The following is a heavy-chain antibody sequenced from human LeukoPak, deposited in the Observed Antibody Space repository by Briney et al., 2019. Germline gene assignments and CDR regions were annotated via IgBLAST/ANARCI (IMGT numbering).Heavy chain of an antibody. D-gene: IGHD4-23*01. CDR1: GGSINSYY. Sequence: SETLSLTCTVSGGSINSYYWSWIRQPPGKGLEWIGYIYYSGSTNYNPSLKSRVTISVDTSKNQFSLKLSSVTAADTAVYYCATQGTDYGGLFDYWGQGTLVTVSS. J-gene: IGHJ4*02. CDR3: ATQGTDYGGLFDY. V-gene: IGHV4-59*12. CDR2: IYYSGST.